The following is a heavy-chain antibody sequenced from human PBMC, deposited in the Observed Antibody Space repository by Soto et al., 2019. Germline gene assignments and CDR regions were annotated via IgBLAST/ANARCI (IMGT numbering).Heavy chain of an antibody. D-gene: IGHD1-7*01. Sequence: SGPTLVKPTQTLTLTCTFSGFSLSTSGVGVGWIRQPPGKAPVWLALIYWNDEKRYSPSLKRGLTITKDTSKNQVVLTMTNMDSVDTATYYCARYNRNYNWYESWGQGTLVTVSS. V-gene: IGHV2-5*01. CDR3: ARYNRNYNWYES. CDR2: IYWNDEK. CDR1: GFSLSTSGVG. J-gene: IGHJ5*01.